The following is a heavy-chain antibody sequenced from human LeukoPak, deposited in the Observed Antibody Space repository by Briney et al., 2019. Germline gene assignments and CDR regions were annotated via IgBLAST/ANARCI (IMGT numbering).Heavy chain of an antibody. J-gene: IGHJ3*02. CDR1: GGSISSYY. CDR2: IYTSGST. CDR3: ARSRYCSSTSCGAFDI. D-gene: IGHD2-2*01. V-gene: IGHV4-4*07. Sequence: SETLSLTCTVSGGSISSYYWSWIRQPAGKGLEWIGRIYTSGSTNYNPSLKSRVTMSVDTSKNQFSLKLSSVTAADTAVYYCARSRYCSSTSCGAFDIWGQGTMVHVSS.